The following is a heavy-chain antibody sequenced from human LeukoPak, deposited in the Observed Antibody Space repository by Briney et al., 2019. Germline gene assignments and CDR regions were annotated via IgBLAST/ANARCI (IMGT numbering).Heavy chain of an antibody. J-gene: IGHJ4*02. CDR2: IWYDGSNN. CDR1: GFTFSYYA. V-gene: IGHV3-30*02. Sequence: GGSLRLSCAASGFTFSYYAIHWVRQAPGKGLEWVGFIWYDGSNNYHADSAKGRFTISRYNSNNMVYLQMNSLRSEDTAVYYCANDKGLISGKYYFDYWGQGALVTVPS. D-gene: IGHD1-26*01. CDR3: ANDKGLISGKYYFDY.